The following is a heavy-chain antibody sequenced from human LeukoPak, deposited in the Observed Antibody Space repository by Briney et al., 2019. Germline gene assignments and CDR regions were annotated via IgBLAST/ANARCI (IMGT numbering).Heavy chain of an antibody. D-gene: IGHD3-22*01. CDR3: ARDLKRRVYYDSSGSDDAFDI. Sequence: GGSLRLSCAASGFTFSSYAMSWVRQAPGKGLEWVSAISSSSSYIYYADSVKGRFTISRDNAKNSLYLQMNSLRAEDTAVYYCARDLKRRVYYDSSGSDDAFDIWGQGTMVTVSS. CDR2: ISSSSSYI. J-gene: IGHJ3*02. V-gene: IGHV3-21*01. CDR1: GFTFSSYA.